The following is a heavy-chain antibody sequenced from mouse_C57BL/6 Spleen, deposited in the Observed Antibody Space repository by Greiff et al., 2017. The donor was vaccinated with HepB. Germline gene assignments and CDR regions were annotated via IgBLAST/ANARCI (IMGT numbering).Heavy chain of an antibody. J-gene: IGHJ2*01. CDR2: ISSGGSYT. CDR1: GFTFSSYG. CDR3: ARPLNYYGSSYGY. D-gene: IGHD1-1*01. V-gene: IGHV5-6*01. Sequence: EVQRVESGGDLVKPGGSLKLSCAASGFTFSSYGMSWVRQTPDKRLEWVATISSGGSYTYYPDSVKGRFTISRDNAKNTLYLQMSSLKSEDTAMYYCARPLNYYGSSYGYWGQGTTLTVSS.